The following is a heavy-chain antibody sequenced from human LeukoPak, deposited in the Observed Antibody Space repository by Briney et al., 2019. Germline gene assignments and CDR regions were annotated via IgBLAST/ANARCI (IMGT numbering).Heavy chain of an antibody. Sequence: ASVKVSCKASGYTFTSYGISWVRQAPGQGLEWVGWISVSTGQTYYAQKLQGRVTMTTDTSTNTAYLEVTSLRSDDTAVYYCARGGRQLPGVDFWGQGTLVTVSS. CDR3: ARGGRQLPGVDF. D-gene: IGHD1-1*01. CDR1: GYTFTSYG. J-gene: IGHJ4*02. CDR2: ISVSTGQT. V-gene: IGHV1-18*01.